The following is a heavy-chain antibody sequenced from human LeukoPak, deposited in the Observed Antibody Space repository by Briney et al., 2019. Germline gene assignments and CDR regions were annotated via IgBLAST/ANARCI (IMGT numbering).Heavy chain of an antibody. D-gene: IGHD4-23*01. CDR2: IYHSGAT. V-gene: IGHV4-4*02. CDR3: ARNGGNSDYDY. J-gene: IGHJ4*02. Sequence: SETLSLTCAVSGGSISSSSSICWTWVRQPPGKGLEWIGEIYHSGATNYNPSLKSRVTMLLDKSKNQFSLKLNSVTAADTAVYYCARNGGNSDYDYWGQGTLLTVSS. CDR1: GGSISSSSSIC.